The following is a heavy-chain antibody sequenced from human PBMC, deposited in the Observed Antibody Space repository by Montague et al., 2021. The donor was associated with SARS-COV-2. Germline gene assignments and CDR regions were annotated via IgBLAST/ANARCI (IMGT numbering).Heavy chain of an antibody. CDR1: GFTFSSYA. D-gene: IGHD5-24*01. CDR2: ISYDGSNK. Sequence: SLRLSCAASGFTFSSYAMHWVRQAPGKGLEWVAVISYDGSNKYYADSVKGRFTISRDNSKNTLYLQMNSLRAEDTAVYYCARDIATLGRWPQVPWALYYYGMDVWGQGTTVTVSS. V-gene: IGHV3-30*04. CDR3: ARDIATLGRWPQVPWALYYYGMDV. J-gene: IGHJ6*02.